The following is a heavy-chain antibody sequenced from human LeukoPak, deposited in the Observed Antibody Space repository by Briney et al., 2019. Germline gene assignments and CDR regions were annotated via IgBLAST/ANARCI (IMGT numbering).Heavy chain of an antibody. J-gene: IGHJ4*02. V-gene: IGHV4-38-2*02. CDR3: ARVARCTSCFDIDY. CDR1: GYSITSAYY. Sequence: PSETLSLTCTVSGYSITSAYYWGWIRQPPGKGLEWIGSFFLKGSTYYNPSLKSRVTISVDTSKNQFSLTLSSVTAADTAVYYCARVARCTSCFDIDYRGQGTLVTVSS. CDR2: FFLKGST. D-gene: IGHD2-2*01.